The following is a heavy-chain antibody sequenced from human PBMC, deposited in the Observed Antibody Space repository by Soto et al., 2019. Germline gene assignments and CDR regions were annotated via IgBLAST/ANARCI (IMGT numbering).Heavy chain of an antibody. V-gene: IGHV4-59*08. Sequence: PSETLSLTCSVSGGSISSYYWSWIRQPPGKGLEWIGYIYYSGSTNYNPSLKSRVTISVDTSKNQFSLKLSSVTAADTAVYYCTRPYGCNLEYWGQRTLVTVSS. CDR1: GGSISSYY. CDR3: TRPYGCNLEY. D-gene: IGHD3-10*01. J-gene: IGHJ4*02. CDR2: IYYSGST.